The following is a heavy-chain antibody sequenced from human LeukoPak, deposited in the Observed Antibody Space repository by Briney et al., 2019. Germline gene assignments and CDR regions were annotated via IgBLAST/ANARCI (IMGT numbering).Heavy chain of an antibody. Sequence: PSETLSLTCAVSGGSFSGYYWSWIRQAPGKGLEWIGEINHSGSTNDNPSLKSRLTISVDTSKNQFSLKLSSVTAADTAVYYCARVVEGSDSSGYYLLYWGQGTLVTVSS. V-gene: IGHV4-34*01. D-gene: IGHD3-22*01. CDR2: INHSGST. CDR3: ARVVEGSDSSGYYLLY. CDR1: GGSFSGYY. J-gene: IGHJ4*02.